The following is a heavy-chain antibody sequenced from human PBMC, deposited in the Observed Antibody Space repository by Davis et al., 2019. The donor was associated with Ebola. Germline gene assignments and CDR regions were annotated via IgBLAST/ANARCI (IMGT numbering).Heavy chain of an antibody. J-gene: IGHJ4*02. CDR2: IYYSGST. CDR3: ARDDRSITIFGVVTCYFDY. D-gene: IGHD3-3*01. Sequence: MPSETLSLTCTVSGGSISSSSYYWGWIRQPPGKGLEWIGSIYYSGSTYYNPSLKSRVTISVDTSKNQFSLKLSSVTAADTAAYYCARDDRSITIFGVVTCYFDYWGQGTLVTVSS. V-gene: IGHV4-39*02. CDR1: GGSISSSSYY.